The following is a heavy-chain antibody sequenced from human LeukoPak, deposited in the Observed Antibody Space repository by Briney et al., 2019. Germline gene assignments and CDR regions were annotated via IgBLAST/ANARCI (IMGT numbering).Heavy chain of an antibody. Sequence: GGSLRLSCAVSGITLSNYAMSWVRQAPGKGLEWVAGISGSGGGTHYADSVKGRFTISRDNPKNTLYLQMNNLRAGGTAVYFCAKRGVVIRVILVGFHKEAYYFDSWGQGALVTVSS. CDR1: GITLSNYA. V-gene: IGHV3-23*01. CDR2: ISGSGGGT. J-gene: IGHJ4*02. CDR3: AKRGVVIRVILVGFHKEAYYFDS. D-gene: IGHD3-22*01.